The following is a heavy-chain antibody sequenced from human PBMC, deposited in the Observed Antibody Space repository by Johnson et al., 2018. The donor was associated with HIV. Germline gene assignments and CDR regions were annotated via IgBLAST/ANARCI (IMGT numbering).Heavy chain of an antibody. D-gene: IGHD2/OR15-2a*01. CDR1: GFTFSNYA. V-gene: IGHV3-30-3*01. J-gene: IGHJ3*01. CDR2: ISFDGTKR. Sequence: QVQLVESGGGVVQPGRSLRLSCAASGFTFSNYAMHWVRQAPGKGLEWVAVISFDGTKRYYADSVKGRFTISRDNSKNTLYLQRNSLRLGDTAVYYCAAPEYWGQGTMVTVSS. CDR3: AAPEY.